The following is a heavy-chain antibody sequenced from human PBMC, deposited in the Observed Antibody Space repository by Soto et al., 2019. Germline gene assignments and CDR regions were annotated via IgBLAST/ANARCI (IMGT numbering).Heavy chain of an antibody. D-gene: IGHD3-9*01. CDR1: GGTFTYYG. J-gene: IGHJ5*02. CDR2: IIPIIGPA. CDR3: ARDLGLTIAGPPRRDTYGWLDP. Sequence: QVPLVQSGAEVQRPGSSVKLSCKASGGTFTYYGISWVRQAPGQGLEWMGGIIPIIGPATYAQKFQGRLTITADQSTSTAYMELSSLGSEDTALYYCARDLGLTIAGPPRRDTYGWLDPWGQGTVVTVSS. V-gene: IGHV1-69*01.